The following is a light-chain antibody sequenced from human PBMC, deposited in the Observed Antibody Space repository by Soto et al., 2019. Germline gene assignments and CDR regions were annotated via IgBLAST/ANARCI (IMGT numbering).Light chain of an antibody. CDR1: SSNIGTGYE. CDR2: GDM. CDR3: QSYYTGMSSMV. Sequence: QSVLTPPASVSGAPGQRVTISCTGSSSNIGTGYEVPWYQQLPGTAPKLLIYGDMYRPSGVLDRFSGSKSGTSVSLAITGVQSDEEADDQCQSYYTGMSSMVFGGGTKLTVL. V-gene: IGLV1-40*01. J-gene: IGLJ3*02.